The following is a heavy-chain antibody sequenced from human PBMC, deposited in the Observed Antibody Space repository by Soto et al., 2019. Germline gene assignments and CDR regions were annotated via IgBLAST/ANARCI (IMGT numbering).Heavy chain of an antibody. Sequence: PSEILSLTCAVYGGSFSGYYWSWIRQPPGKGLEWIGEINHSGSTNYNPSLKSRVTISVDTSKNQFSLKLSSVTAADTAVYYCARGARIVVVPAAIYYFDYWGQGTLVTVSS. J-gene: IGHJ4*02. CDR3: ARGARIVVVPAAIYYFDY. V-gene: IGHV4-34*01. CDR2: INHSGST. CDR1: GGSFSGYY. D-gene: IGHD2-2*01.